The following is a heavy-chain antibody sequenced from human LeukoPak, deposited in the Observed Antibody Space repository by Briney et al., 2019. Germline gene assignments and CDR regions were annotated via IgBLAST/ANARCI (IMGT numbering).Heavy chain of an antibody. D-gene: IGHD2-2*01. Sequence: GGSLRLSCAASGFTFSSYAMHWVRQAPGKGLEWVAVISYDGSNKYYADSVKDRFTISRDNSKNTLYLQMNSLRAEDTAVYYCAAHGGRDIVVVPAAEYWGQGTLVTVSS. CDR3: AAHGGRDIVVVPAAEY. CDR1: GFTFSSYA. J-gene: IGHJ4*02. V-gene: IGHV3-30-3*01. CDR2: ISYDGSNK.